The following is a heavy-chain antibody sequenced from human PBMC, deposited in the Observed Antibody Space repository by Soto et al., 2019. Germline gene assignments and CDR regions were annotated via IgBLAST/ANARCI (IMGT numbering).Heavy chain of an antibody. V-gene: IGHV3-21*01. J-gene: IGHJ4*02. D-gene: IGHD2-8*01. CDR1: GFSFNSFN. Sequence: GGSLRLSCLASGFSFNSFNMNWIRRAPGRGLEWVASISVSGDNIYYGDSMQGRFTTSRDNSKRSVFLDLNGLRVEDTAVYYCARDLGLLKSMFDYWGQGTLVTVSS. CDR3: ARDLGLLKSMFDY. CDR2: ISVSGDNI.